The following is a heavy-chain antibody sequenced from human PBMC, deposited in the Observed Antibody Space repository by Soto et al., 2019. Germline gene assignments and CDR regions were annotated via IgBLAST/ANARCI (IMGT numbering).Heavy chain of an antibody. J-gene: IGHJ4*02. CDR2: INSDGSST. V-gene: IGHV3-74*01. CDR1: GFTLSSYW. Sequence: GGSLRLSCAASGFTLSSYWMHWVRQAPGKGLVWVSRINSDGSSTNYADSVKGRFTISRDNAKNTLYLQMNSLRAEDTAVYYCARASSGWSHTFDYWGQGTLVTVSS. CDR3: ARASSGWSHTFDY. D-gene: IGHD6-19*01.